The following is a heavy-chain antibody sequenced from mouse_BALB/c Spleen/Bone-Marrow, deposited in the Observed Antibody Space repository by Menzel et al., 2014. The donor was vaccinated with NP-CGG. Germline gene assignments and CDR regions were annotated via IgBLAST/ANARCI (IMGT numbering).Heavy chain of an antibody. CDR2: IYPGDGDT. Sequence: VMLVESGAELVRPGSSVKISCKASGYVFSAYWMNWVKQRPGQGLEWIGQIYPGDGDTNYNGKFKGKATLTADKSSSTAYMQLSSLTSEDSAVYFCTRSTATFDYWGQGTTLTVSS. CDR3: TRSTATFDY. V-gene: IGHV1-80*01. J-gene: IGHJ2*01. D-gene: IGHD1-2*01. CDR1: GYVFSAYW.